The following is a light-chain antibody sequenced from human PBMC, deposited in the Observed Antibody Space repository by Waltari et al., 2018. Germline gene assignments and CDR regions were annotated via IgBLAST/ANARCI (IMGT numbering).Light chain of an antibody. CDR3: QQSNTFPLT. CDR1: EDVSTW. CDR2: AAS. V-gene: IGKV1-12*01. J-gene: IGKJ4*01. Sequence: DIQMTQSPSSVSASVGDRVTITCRASEDVSTWLAWYQQKPGKVPQLLIFAASVLRTGGSSRFTGSGSGTDFTFTISSLEPEDFATYYCQQSNTFPLTFGGGTKVEIK.